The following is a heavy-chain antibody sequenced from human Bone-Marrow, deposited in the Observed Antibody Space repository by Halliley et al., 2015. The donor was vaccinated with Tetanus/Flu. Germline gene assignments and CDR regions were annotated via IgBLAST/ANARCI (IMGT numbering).Heavy chain of an antibody. V-gene: IGHV4-59*01. D-gene: IGHD3-16*02. Sequence: TLSLTCTVSDGSTSSYYWSWVRQPPGKGLEWIGFVFHSGDTNYNPSLKSRVTISLDTSKNQFSLKLNSVTAADTAVYYCARVLLQLGDLSVQRGVGGMDVWGQGSTVTVSS. CDR1: DGSTSSYY. CDR3: ARVLLQLGDLSVQRGVGGMDV. CDR2: VFHSGDT. J-gene: IGHJ6*02.